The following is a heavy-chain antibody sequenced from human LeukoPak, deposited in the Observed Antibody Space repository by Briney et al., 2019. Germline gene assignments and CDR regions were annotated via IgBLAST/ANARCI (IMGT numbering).Heavy chain of an antibody. CDR2: INHSGST. J-gene: IGHJ4*02. V-gene: IGHV4-34*01. CDR3: AVKGAPLTYFDY. CDR1: GGSFSGYY. Sequence: SETLSLTCAVYGGSFSGYYWSWIRQPPGKGLEWIGEINHSGSTNYNPSLKSRVTISVDTSKNQFSLKLSSVTAAVTAVYYCAVKGAPLTYFDYWGQGTLVTVSS. D-gene: IGHD1-26*01.